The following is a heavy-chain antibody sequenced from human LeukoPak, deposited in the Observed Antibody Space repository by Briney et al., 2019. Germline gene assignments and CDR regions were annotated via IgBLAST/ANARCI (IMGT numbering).Heavy chain of an antibody. Sequence: GGSLRLSCAASGFTFSSYGMHWVRQAPGKGPEWVAFIRYDGSNKYYADSVKGRFTISRDNSKNTLYLQMNSLRAEDTAVYYCASGGYNYGRYYFDYWGQGILVTVSS. D-gene: IGHD5-18*01. V-gene: IGHV3-30*02. J-gene: IGHJ4*02. CDR1: GFTFSSYG. CDR3: ASGGYNYGRYYFDY. CDR2: IRYDGSNK.